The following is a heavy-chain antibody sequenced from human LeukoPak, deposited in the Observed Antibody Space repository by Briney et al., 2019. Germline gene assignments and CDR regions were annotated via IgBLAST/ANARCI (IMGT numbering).Heavy chain of an antibody. V-gene: IGHV4-39*07. J-gene: IGHJ3*02. D-gene: IGHD5-24*01. CDR1: GASITTTLYY. Sequence: SETLSLTCTVSGASITTTLYYWVWARQSPGKGLEWIGSFYYGGITYYHPSLKSRVTVSVDTSRSQFSLKLISVTAADTAVYARAGRDGYSPASDSFDIWGQGKTVTVSS. CDR3: AGRDGYSPASDSFDI. CDR2: FYYGGIT.